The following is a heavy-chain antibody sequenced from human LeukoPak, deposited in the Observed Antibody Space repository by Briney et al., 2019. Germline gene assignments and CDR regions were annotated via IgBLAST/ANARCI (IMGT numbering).Heavy chain of an antibody. V-gene: IGHV3-7*03. D-gene: IGHD6-13*01. CDR1: GFTFTNYW. Sequence: GGSMRLSCAATGFTFTNYWMSWVRQAPGKGLEWVANIKQDGSEKYYVDSVKGRFTISRDNAKNSLYLQMNSLRAEDTALYYCAKGSSSSWYGYFDYWGQGTLVTVSS. J-gene: IGHJ4*02. CDR2: IKQDGSEK. CDR3: AKGSSSSWYGYFDY.